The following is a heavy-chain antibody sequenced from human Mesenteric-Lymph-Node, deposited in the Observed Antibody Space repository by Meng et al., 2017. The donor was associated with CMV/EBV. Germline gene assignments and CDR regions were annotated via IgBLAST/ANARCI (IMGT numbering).Heavy chain of an antibody. CDR1: GFTFSDHW. V-gene: IGHV3-74*01. D-gene: IGHD3-3*01. CDR3: ARDMRYDFWSGFYAMDV. Sequence: GESLKISCAASGFTFSDHWMHWVRQAPGKGLVWVSRISSDGGSTSNADSVKGRFTISRDNAKNTLYLQVNSLRAEDTDVYFCARDMRYDFWSGFYAMDVWGQGTTVTVSS. J-gene: IGHJ6*02. CDR2: ISSDGGST.